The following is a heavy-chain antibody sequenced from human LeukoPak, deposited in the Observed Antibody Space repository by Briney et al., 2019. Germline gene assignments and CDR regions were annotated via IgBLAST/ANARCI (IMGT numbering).Heavy chain of an antibody. V-gene: IGHV3-33*01. D-gene: IGHD5-18*01. J-gene: IGHJ3*02. CDR2: IWYDGSEK. CDR1: GFSFNDYG. Sequence: GRSLRLSCAASGFSFNDYGMHWVRQAPGKGLEWVAVIWYDGSEKQYADSVKGRFTISRDNSRNTLFLQVNSLRAEDTAVYHCARVAAPIQAYDAFDIWGQGTMVIVSS. CDR3: ARVAAPIQAYDAFDI.